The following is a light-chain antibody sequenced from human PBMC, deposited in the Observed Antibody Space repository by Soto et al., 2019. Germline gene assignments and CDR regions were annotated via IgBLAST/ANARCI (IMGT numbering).Light chain of an antibody. CDR1: QNINSW. Sequence: NHMTQSPSSLSAALGGRGTITSRASQNINSWLAWYQQKPGKAPKLLIYEASSLEKGVPARFGGSGSGSEFPHTIYGLQPGALDSDDCLQYNVSAWAYGQGTRWIS. J-gene: IGKJ1*01. V-gene: IGKV1-5*03. CDR2: EAS. CDR3: LQYNVSAWA.